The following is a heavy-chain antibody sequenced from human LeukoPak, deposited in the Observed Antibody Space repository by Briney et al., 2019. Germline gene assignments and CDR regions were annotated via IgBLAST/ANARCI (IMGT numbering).Heavy chain of an antibody. CDR2: INPNSGGT. Sequence: VKVSCKASGYTFTGYYMHWVRQAPGQGLEWMGWINPNSGGTNYAQKFQGRVTMTRDTSISTAYMELSRLRSDDTAVYYCARAANDGYNTILDYWGQGTLVTVSS. D-gene: IGHD5-24*01. CDR1: GYTFTGYY. J-gene: IGHJ4*02. V-gene: IGHV1-2*02. CDR3: ARAANDGYNTILDY.